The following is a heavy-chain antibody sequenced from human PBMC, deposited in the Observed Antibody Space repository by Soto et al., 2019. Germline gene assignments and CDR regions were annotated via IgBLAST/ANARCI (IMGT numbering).Heavy chain of an antibody. J-gene: IGHJ4*02. CDR3: GSGSSWTKVEY. CDR2: ILPIFGPA. Sequence: QVQLVQSGAEVKKPGSSVKVSCKASGGTVSNSAISWLRQAPGQGLEWMGGILPIFGPATYSQKFQDRVTITAEESTGTGYMELSSLTSEDTAVYFCGSGSSWTKVEYWGQGTLVTVSS. D-gene: IGHD6-13*01. CDR1: GGTVSNSA. V-gene: IGHV1-69*01.